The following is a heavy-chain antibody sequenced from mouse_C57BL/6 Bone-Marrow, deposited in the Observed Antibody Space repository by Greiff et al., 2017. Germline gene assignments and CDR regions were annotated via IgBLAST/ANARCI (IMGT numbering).Heavy chain of an antibody. D-gene: IGHD1-1*01. CDR3: ARHRILRGFAY. CDR1: GFTFSSYG. J-gene: IGHJ3*01. Sequence: EVQLVESGGDLVKPGGSLKLSCAASGFTFSSYGMSWVRQTPDKRLEWVATISSGGSYTYYPDSVKGRITISRDNAKNTLYLQMSSLKSEDTAMYYCARHRILRGFAYWGQGTLVTVSA. V-gene: IGHV5-6*01. CDR2: ISSGGSYT.